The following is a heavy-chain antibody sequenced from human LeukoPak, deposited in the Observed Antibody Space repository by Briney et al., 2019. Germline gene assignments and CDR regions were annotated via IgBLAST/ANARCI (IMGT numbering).Heavy chain of an antibody. CDR2: IYYSGST. CDR1: GGSISSSPYY. J-gene: IGHJ4*02. V-gene: IGHV4-39*01. CDR3: ARGYASGSLYY. D-gene: IGHD3-10*01. Sequence: PSETLSLTCTVSGGSISSSPYYWAWVRQPPGKGLEWIGSIYYSGSTYYNPSLKSRVTISADTSKNQFSLKLTSVTAADTAVYYCARGYASGSLYYWDQGTLVTVSS.